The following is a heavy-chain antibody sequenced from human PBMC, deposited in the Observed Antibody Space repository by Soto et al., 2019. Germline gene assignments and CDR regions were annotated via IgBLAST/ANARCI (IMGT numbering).Heavy chain of an antibody. J-gene: IGHJ5*02. CDR2: INHSGST. Sequence: ASETLSLTCAVYGGAFSGYYCSWIRQPPGKGLEWIGEINHSGSTNYNPSLQSRVTISVDTSKNQFSLKLSYVTAADTAVYYCARVYGSGSYYANWFGTWGQGTLVTVSS. CDR1: GGAFSGYY. D-gene: IGHD3-10*01. CDR3: ARVYGSGSYYANWFGT. V-gene: IGHV4-34*01.